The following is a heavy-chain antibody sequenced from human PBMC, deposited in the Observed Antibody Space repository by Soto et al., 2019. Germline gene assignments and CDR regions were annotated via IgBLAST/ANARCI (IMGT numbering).Heavy chain of an antibody. Sequence: QVQLVQSGFEVKKPGASVKVSCKASGYTFINYGLTWVRQAPGQGLEWMGWISAYNGNTNYAQSLQGRVTMTTDTSTSTASMELRSLTSDDTAVYYCARGRDVSTTAFQIWGQGTLVTVSS. J-gene: IGHJ3*02. CDR2: ISAYNGNT. CDR1: GYTFINYG. D-gene: IGHD1-1*01. V-gene: IGHV1-18*01. CDR3: ARGRDVSTTAFQI.